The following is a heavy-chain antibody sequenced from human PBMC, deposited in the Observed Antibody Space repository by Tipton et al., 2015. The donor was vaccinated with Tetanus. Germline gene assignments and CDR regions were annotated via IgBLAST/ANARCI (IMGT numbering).Heavy chain of an antibody. CDR1: GFSLSTSGVG. CDR3: AHSHYDYVGPGNDYYYYGMDV. V-gene: IGHV2-5*01. CDR2: IYWNDDK. D-gene: IGHD3-16*01. Sequence: LVKPTQTLTLTCTFSGFSLSTSGVGVGWIRQPPGKALEWLALIYWNDDKRYSPSLKSRLTITKDTSKNQVVLTMTNMDPVDTATYYCAHSHYDYVGPGNDYYYYGMDVWGQGTTVTVSS. J-gene: IGHJ6*02.